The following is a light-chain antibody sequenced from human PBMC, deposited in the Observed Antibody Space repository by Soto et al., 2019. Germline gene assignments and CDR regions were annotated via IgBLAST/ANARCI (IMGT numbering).Light chain of an antibody. Sequence: QLVLTQPASVSGSPGQSITISCTGTTSDVGSYNYVSWFQHHPGKAPKLMIYEVSYRPSGVSNRFSGSKSGNTASLTISGLQPEDEADYYCSSYTTYSTVIFGGGTKLTVL. CDR3: SSYTTYSTVI. J-gene: IGLJ2*01. CDR2: EVS. CDR1: TSDVGSYNY. V-gene: IGLV2-14*01.